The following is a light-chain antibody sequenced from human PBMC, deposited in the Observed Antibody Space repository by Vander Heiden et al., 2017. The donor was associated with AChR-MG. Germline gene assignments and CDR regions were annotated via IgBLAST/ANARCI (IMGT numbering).Light chain of an antibody. Sequence: DIQMTQSPSSLSASVGDRVTITCRASQSISNYLNWYQQQPGKPPKFLLYTAFTLQSAVPSRFSGSGSGTHFTLTISNLQPEDFATYYCQQSYSSPYTFGQGTKLEI. CDR2: TAF. V-gene: IGKV1-39*01. CDR3: QQSYSSPYT. J-gene: IGKJ2*01. CDR1: QSISNY.